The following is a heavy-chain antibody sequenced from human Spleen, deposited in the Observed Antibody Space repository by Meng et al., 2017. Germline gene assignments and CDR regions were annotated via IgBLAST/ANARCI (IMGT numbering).Heavy chain of an antibody. D-gene: IGHD6-13*01. J-gene: IGHJ4*02. V-gene: IGHV4-34*01. CDR3: ARTIGVEYSSSWYYFDY. Sequence: LTQWSACRFTPSEPPSLTCAVYGGSFSGYYWSWIRQPPGKGLEWIGEINRSGGTNYNPSLKSRVTISKDTSKNQFSLKLSSVTAADTAVYYCARTIGVEYSSSWYYFDYWGQGTLVTVSS. CDR1: GGSFSGYY. CDR2: INRSGGT.